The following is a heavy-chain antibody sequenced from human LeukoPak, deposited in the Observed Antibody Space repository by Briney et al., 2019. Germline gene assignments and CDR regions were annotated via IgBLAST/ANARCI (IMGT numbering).Heavy chain of an antibody. CDR1: GFTFNNYW. CDR2: INSDGSRT. Sequence: QSGGSLRLSCAASGFTFNNYWMHWVRQVPGKGLVWVSRINSDGSRTNYVDSAKGRFTISRDNAKNTLFLQMNSLGAEDSAVYYCARGNFYSGSGSSPLDYWGQGILVTVSS. D-gene: IGHD3-10*01. J-gene: IGHJ4*02. CDR3: ARGNFYSGSGSSPLDY. V-gene: IGHV3-74*01.